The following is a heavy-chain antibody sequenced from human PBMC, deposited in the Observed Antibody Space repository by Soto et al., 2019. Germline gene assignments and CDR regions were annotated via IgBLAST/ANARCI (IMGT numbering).Heavy chain of an antibody. CDR3: ARVIVGATGVDY. D-gene: IGHD1-26*01. J-gene: IGHJ4*02. CDR1: GGSVSSGSYY. V-gene: IGHV4-61*01. CDR2: IYYSGST. Sequence: QVQLQESGPGLVKPSETLSLTCTVSGGSVSSGSYYWSWIRQPPGKGLEWIGYIYYSGSTNYNPSLKSRVTISVDTSKNQFSLELSSVTAADTGVYYCARVIVGATGVDYWGQGTLVTVSS.